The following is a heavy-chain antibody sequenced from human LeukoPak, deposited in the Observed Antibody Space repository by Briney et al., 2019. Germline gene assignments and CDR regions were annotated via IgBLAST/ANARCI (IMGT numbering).Heavy chain of an antibody. CDR1: GGSINSYY. D-gene: IGHD2-15*01. J-gene: IGHJ3*02. V-gene: IGHV4-59*08. Sequence: PSETLSLTCSVSGGSINSYYWSWVRQPPGKGLEWLGYIYYSGSTKYNPSLKSRVTISADSSKNQFSLNLTSVTAADTAVYYCERQKGGYCCSESCPAACDIWGQGTMVIVSS. CDR3: ERQKGGYCCSESCPAACDI. CDR2: IYYSGST.